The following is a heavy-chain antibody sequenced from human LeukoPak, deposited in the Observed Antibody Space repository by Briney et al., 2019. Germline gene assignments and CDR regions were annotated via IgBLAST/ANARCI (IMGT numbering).Heavy chain of an antibody. Sequence: PGGSLRLSCAASGFPFSGYGMHWVRQAPGKGLVWVAVAYGDGSSQYYADSVKGRFSISKDISKNTLSLQMNSLRAEDTAVYSCATGGNFYYSHWGQGTLVTVSS. D-gene: IGHD4-11*01. CDR2: AYGDGSSQ. CDR3: ATGGNFYYSH. V-gene: IGHV3-33*01. J-gene: IGHJ1*01. CDR1: GFPFSGYG.